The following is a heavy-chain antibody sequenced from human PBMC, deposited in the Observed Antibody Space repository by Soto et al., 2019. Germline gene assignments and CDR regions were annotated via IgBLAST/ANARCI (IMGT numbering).Heavy chain of an antibody. CDR3: AKDPRSTSCCNWFDP. CDR2: ISGSGGST. V-gene: IGHV3-23*01. CDR1: GFTFSSYA. Sequence: PGGSLRLSCAASGFTFSSYAMSWVRQAPGKGLEWVSAISGSGGSTYYADSVKGRFTISRDNSKNTLYLQMNSLRAEDTAVYYCAKDPRSTSCCNWFDPWGQGTLVTVSS. D-gene: IGHD2-2*01. J-gene: IGHJ5*02.